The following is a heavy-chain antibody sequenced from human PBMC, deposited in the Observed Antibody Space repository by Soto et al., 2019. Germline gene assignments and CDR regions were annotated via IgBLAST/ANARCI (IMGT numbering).Heavy chain of an antibody. CDR3: ASIAAVFGAFDP. CDR1: GGTFSSYA. D-gene: IGHD6-13*01. J-gene: IGHJ5*02. V-gene: IGHV1-69*13. CDR2: IIPIFGTA. Sequence: SVKVSCKASGGTFSSYAISWVRQAPGQGLEWMGGIIPIFGTANYAQKFQGRVTITADESTSTAYMELSSLRSEDTPVYYCASIAAVFGAFDPWGQGTLVTVSS.